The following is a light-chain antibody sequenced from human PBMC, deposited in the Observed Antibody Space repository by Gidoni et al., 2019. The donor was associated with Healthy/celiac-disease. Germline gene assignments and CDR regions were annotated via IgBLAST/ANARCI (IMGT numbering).Light chain of an antibody. CDR3: QQRSNWPPLT. Sequence: EIVLTQSPATLSLSPGERATLSCRASQSVSSYLAWYQQKPGQAPRLLIYHASNRATGIPARFSGSGSGTDFTLTISSLEPEDCAVYYCQQRSNWPPLTFGGGTKVEIK. V-gene: IGKV3-11*01. CDR1: QSVSSY. CDR2: HAS. J-gene: IGKJ4*01.